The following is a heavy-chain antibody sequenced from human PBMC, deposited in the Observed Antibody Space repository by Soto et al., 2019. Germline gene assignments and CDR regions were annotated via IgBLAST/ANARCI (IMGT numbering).Heavy chain of an antibody. CDR3: AKEWCTTTSCYFDWFDP. Sequence: EVQLVESGGGLVQPGGSLRLSCAASGFTFSNYAMSWVRQAPGKGLEWVSHIGGSGGSTYYADSVKGRFTISRDNSKNKLDLHMHRLRAEDTDVYYCAKEWCTTTSCYFDWFDPWGQGTLVTVSS. CDR2: IGGSGGST. V-gene: IGHV3-23*04. J-gene: IGHJ5*02. D-gene: IGHD2-2*01. CDR1: GFTFSNYA.